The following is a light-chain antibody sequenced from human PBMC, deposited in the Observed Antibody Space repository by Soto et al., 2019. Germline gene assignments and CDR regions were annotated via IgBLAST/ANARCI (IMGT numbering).Light chain of an antibody. CDR3: QQRSNWTRT. Sequence: EIVLTQFPATLPLSPGERATLSCRASQGVSSYLAWYQQKPGQAPRLLIYDASNRATGIPARFSGSGSGTNFTLTISSLEPEDFAVYYCQQRSNWTRTFGQGTKVDIK. J-gene: IGKJ1*01. CDR1: QGVSSY. V-gene: IGKV3-11*01. CDR2: DAS.